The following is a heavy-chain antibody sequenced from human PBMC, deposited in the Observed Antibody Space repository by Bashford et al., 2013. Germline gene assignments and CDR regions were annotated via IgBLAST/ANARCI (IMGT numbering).Heavy chain of an antibody. D-gene: IGHD5-24*01. V-gene: IGHV3-7*05. CDR3: VRDKTSRDGYTSDY. CDR2: IQQDGSEK. Sequence: GGSLRLSCAASGFTFSNYYMSWVRQAPGKGLEWVGNIQQDGSEKYYVDSVRGRFTFSRDNAKNSLYLQMNSLRAEDTAVYFCVRDKTSRDGYTSDYWGQGTLVTVSS. J-gene: IGHJ4*02. CDR1: GFTFSNYY.